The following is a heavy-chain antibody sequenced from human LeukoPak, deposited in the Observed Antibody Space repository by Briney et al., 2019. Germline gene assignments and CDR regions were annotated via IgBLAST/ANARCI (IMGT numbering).Heavy chain of an antibody. CDR2: ISSSSSTI. D-gene: IGHD2/OR15-2a*01. V-gene: IGHV3-48*01. CDR1: GFTFSSYS. CDR3: AQTGIKYYYYMDV. Sequence: HPGGSLRLSCAASGFTFSSYSMNWVRQAPGKGLEWVSYISSSSSTIYYADSVKGRFTISRDNAKNSLYLQMNSLRAEDTAVYYCAQTGIKYYYYMDVWGKGTTVTVSS. J-gene: IGHJ6*03.